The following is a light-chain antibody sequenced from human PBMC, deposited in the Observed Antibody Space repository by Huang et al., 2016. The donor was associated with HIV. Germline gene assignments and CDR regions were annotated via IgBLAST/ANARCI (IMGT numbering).Light chain of an antibody. J-gene: IGKJ4*01. Sequence: DIVMTQSPDSLAVSLGERATINCKSSQSVLYSSNNKKYLAGYQQKPGKPPKLLIYWASTRESGVPDRFSGSGSGTDFTLTISSLQAEDVAVYYCQQYYSTPPTFGGGTKVAIK. V-gene: IGKV4-1*01. CDR1: QSVLYSSNNKKY. CDR2: WAS. CDR3: QQYYSTPPT.